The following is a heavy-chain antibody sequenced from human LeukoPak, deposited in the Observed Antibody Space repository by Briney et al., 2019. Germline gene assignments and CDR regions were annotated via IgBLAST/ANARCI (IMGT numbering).Heavy chain of an antibody. Sequence: SETLSLTCTVSGGSLSSYYWSWIRQPPGKGLEWIGYIYSSGTTAYNPSLKSRVTISVDTPKNQFSLKLSSVTAADTAMHYCAGESRASRDFDYWGQGTLVSISS. D-gene: IGHD2-2*01. V-gene: IGHV4-59*01. CDR3: AGESRASRDFDY. J-gene: IGHJ4*02. CDR2: IYSSGTT. CDR1: GGSLSSYY.